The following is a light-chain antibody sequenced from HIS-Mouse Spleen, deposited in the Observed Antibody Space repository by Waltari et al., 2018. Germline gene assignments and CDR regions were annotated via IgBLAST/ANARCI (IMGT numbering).Light chain of an antibody. V-gene: IGLV3-27*01. CDR3: YSAADNNLGV. J-gene: IGLJ3*02. CDR2: KDS. CDR1: VLAKKY. Sequence: SYELTHPSSVSVSPGQTARITCSGDVLAKKYARWFQQKPGQAPLLVIYKDSERPSGIPERFSGSSSGTTVTLTISGAQVEDEADYYCYSAADNNLGVFGGGTKLTVL.